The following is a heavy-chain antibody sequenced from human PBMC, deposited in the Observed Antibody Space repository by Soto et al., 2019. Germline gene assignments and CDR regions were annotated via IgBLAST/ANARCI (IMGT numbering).Heavy chain of an antibody. Sequence: GESLKISCRTSGYRFTSYWIAWVRQMPGKGLEWMGIIFPSDSDTRYSPSFQGQVTISADRSTSTVFLQWASLKASDTAVYFCARKDKSGYFNWFDPWGQGTLVTVSS. CDR3: ARKDKSGYFNWFDP. J-gene: IGHJ5*02. CDR1: GYRFTSYW. D-gene: IGHD3-22*01. CDR2: IFPSDSDT. V-gene: IGHV5-51*01.